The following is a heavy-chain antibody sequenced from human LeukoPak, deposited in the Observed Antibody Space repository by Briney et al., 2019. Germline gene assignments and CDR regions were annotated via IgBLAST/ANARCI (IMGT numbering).Heavy chain of an antibody. CDR1: GYTFTSYD. CDR2: MNPNSGNT. D-gene: IGHD3-22*01. Sequence: ASVRVSCKASGYTFTSYDINWVRQATGQGLEWMGWMNPNSGNTGYAQKFQGRVTMTRNTSISTAYMELSSLRSEDTAVYSCARGAPISYYYDSSGYYYYWGQGTLVTVSS. CDR3: ARGAPISYYYDSSGYYYY. V-gene: IGHV1-8*01. J-gene: IGHJ4*02.